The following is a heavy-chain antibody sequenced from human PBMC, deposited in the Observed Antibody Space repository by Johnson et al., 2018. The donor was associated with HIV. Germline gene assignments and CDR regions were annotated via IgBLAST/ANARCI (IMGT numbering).Heavy chain of an antibody. D-gene: IGHD2-8*01. Sequence: VQLVESGGGVVQPGRSRRLSCAASGFTFSSHWMHWVRQVPGKGLVWVSRINSDGSIISYADSVKGRLTISRDNAKNTLFLQMNSLRPEDTAVYYCARGYCTHGVCYTKVDAFDIWGQGTMVTVSS. CDR2: INSDGSII. CDR1: GFTFSSHW. J-gene: IGHJ3*02. V-gene: IGHV3-74*02. CDR3: ARGYCTHGVCYTKVDAFDI.